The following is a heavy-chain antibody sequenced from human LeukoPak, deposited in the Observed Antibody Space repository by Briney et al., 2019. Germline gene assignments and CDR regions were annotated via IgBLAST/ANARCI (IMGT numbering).Heavy chain of an antibody. Sequence: KPGGSLRLSCAASGFSFSDHYMRWIRQAPGTGLEWVSSISGSGTDIYYADSVKGRFTISRDNAKNSLYLHMSSLRGEDTAVYYCARSHYYGLDVWGQGTTVTVSS. CDR1: GFSFSDHY. CDR3: ARSHYYGLDV. CDR2: ISGSGTDI. J-gene: IGHJ6*02. D-gene: IGHD3-10*01. V-gene: IGHV3-11*01.